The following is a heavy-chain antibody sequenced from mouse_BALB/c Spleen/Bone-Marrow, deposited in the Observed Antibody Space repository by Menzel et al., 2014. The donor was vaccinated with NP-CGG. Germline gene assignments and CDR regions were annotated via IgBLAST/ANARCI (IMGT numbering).Heavy chain of an antibody. V-gene: IGHV1S81*02. CDR3: QRSGPGFDC. CDR1: GYTFTSYF. J-gene: IGHJ3*01. CDR2: INPSSGGT. Sequence: QVQLHQSGAELVKPGASVMLSCKASGYTFTSYFLYWVKQRPGQGLEWIGVINPSSGGTNFNEKFKSKATLTIHKSSSTVYMHLSSLTSEDSAVYYCQRSGPGFDCLGRGTLGTSSA.